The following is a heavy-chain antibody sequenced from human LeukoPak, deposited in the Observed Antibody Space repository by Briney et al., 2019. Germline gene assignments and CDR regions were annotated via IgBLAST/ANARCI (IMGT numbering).Heavy chain of an antibody. J-gene: IGHJ4*02. CDR2: ISGSGGST. V-gene: IGHV3-23*01. Sequence: GGSLRLSCAASGFTFSSYAMSWVRQAPGKGLEWVSAISGSGGSTYYADSVKGRFTISRDNSKNTLCLQMNSLRAEDTAVYYCAKGDYDSTSFDYWGQGTLVTVSS. CDR1: GFTFSSYA. CDR3: AKGDYDSTSFDY. D-gene: IGHD3-22*01.